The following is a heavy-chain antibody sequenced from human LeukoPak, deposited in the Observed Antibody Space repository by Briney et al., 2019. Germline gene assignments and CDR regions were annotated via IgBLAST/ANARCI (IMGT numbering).Heavy chain of an antibody. J-gene: IGHJ5*02. CDR2: ISYSGST. Sequence: SETLSLTCTVSGGSISSSSYYWDWIRQSPGRGLEWIGSISYSGSTYYNPSLKSRVTISVDTSKNQFSLKLSSVTAADTAVYYCARARYSRYDPWGQGTLVTVSS. D-gene: IGHD4-11*01. V-gene: IGHV4-39*07. CDR3: ARARYSRYDP. CDR1: GGSISSSSYY.